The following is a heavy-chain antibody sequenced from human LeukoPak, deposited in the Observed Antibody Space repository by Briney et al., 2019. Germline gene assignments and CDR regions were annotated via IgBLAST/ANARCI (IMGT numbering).Heavy chain of an antibody. CDR3: ARDGTAAHFDY. V-gene: IGHV3-74*01. J-gene: IGHJ4*02. CDR1: GFPFSGYW. D-gene: IGHD6-13*01. Sequence: GGSLRLSCAASGFPFSGYWMHWVRQAPGKGLVWVSRIDSDGITTDYADSVKGRFTISRDNAKNTLYPQMSSLRADGTAVYYCARDGTAAHFDYWGQGTLLTVSA. CDR2: IDSDGITT.